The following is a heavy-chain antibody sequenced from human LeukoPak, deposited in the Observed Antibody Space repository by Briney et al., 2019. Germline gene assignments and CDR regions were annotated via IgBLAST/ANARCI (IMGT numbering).Heavy chain of an antibody. J-gene: IGHJ4*02. D-gene: IGHD3-10*01. V-gene: IGHV4-38-2*02. Sequence: SETLSLTCTVSGYSISSGYYWGWIRQPPGKGLEWIGNIDYSGSTIYNPALKSRVTVSVDTSKNQFSLNLASVTAADTAVYYCAREGKLTGYFGGLGFNYWGQGILVTVSS. CDR1: GYSISSGYY. CDR3: AREGKLTGYFGGLGFNY. CDR2: IDYSGST.